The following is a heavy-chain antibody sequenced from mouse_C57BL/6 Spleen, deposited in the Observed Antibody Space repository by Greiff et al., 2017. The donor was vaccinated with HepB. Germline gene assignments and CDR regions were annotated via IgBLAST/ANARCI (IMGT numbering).Heavy chain of an antibody. CDR1: GYTFTSYW. V-gene: IGHV1-52*01. J-gene: IGHJ2*01. Sequence: QVQLQQSGAELVKPGASVKISCKASGYTFTSYWMHWVKQRPIQGLEWIGNIDPSDSETHYNQKFKDKATLTVDKSSSTADRQLSSLTSEDYAVYKWARGGRGFDDWGQGTTLSVSS. CDR3: ARGGRGFDD. CDR2: IDPSDSET.